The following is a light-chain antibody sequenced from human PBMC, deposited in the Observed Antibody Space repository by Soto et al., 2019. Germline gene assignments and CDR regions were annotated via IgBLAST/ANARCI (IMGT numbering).Light chain of an antibody. V-gene: IGKV3-20*01. Sequence: EFVLTQSPGTLSLSPGERAALSCRASQSVSRYLAWYQQKPGQAPRLLIYGASSRATGIPDRFSGSGSGTDFTLTISRLEPEDFAVYYRQQYHTSPRTFGQGTKVEIK. CDR3: QQYHTSPRT. J-gene: IGKJ1*01. CDR2: GAS. CDR1: QSVSRY.